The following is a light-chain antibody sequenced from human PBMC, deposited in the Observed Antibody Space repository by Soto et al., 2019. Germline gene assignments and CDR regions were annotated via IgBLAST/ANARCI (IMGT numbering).Light chain of an antibody. V-gene: IGKV1-39*01. J-gene: IGKJ4*01. CDR2: GAS. Sequence: DIQMTQSPSPLSASVGDRVTITCRASQTISTYLNWYQQKPGKAPKLLIYGASSLQSGVPSRFSGSGSGTDFTLTISSLQPEDFATYYCQQANSFPLTFGG. CDR3: QQANSFPLT. CDR1: QTISTY.